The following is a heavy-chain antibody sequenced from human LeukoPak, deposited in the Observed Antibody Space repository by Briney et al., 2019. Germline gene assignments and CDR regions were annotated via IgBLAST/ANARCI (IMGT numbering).Heavy chain of an antibody. CDR1: GGSISSSNW. Sequence: PSETLSLTCAVSGGSISSSNWWSWVRQPPGKGLEWIGEIYHSGSTNYNPSLKSRVTISVDKSKNQFSLKLSSVTAADTAVYYCARIRRFPTIVVVPAAASPFDYWGQGTLVTVSS. J-gene: IGHJ4*02. D-gene: IGHD2-2*01. CDR2: IYHSGST. V-gene: IGHV4-4*02. CDR3: ARIRRFPTIVVVPAAASPFDY.